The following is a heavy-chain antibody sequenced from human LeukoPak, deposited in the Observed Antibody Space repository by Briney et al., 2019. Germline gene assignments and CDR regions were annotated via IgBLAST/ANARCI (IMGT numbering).Heavy chain of an antibody. J-gene: IGHJ4*02. CDR2: ISGGGDST. Sequence: GGSLRLSCAASGFTFSSYAMSWVRQAPGKGLEWVSAISGGGDSTYYGDSVKGRFTISRDNSKNTLYLQMNSLRAEDTAVYYCAKTRPLDSSSWPHGDYWGQGTLVTVSS. CDR3: AKTRPLDSSSWPHGDY. CDR1: GFTFSSYA. D-gene: IGHD6-13*01. V-gene: IGHV3-23*01.